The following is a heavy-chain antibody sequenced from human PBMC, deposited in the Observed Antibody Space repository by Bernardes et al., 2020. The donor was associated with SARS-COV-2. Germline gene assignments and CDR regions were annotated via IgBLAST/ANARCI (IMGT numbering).Heavy chain of an antibody. Sequence: GGSLRLSCAASGFTFSSYGMHWIRQAPGKGLEWVAVIWYDGSNKYYADSVKGRFTISRDNSKNTLYLQMNSLRAEDTAVYYCARDSDYYYYGMDVWGQGTTVTVSS. J-gene: IGHJ6*02. CDR3: ARDSDYYYYGMDV. V-gene: IGHV3-33*01. CDR2: IWYDGSNK. CDR1: GFTFSSYG. D-gene: IGHD1-26*01.